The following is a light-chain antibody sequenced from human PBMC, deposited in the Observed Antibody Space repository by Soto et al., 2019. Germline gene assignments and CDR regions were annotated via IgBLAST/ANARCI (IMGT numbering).Light chain of an antibody. V-gene: IGKV3-20*01. Sequence: EIVLTQSPGTLYLSPGERATLSCRASQSISSTYLAWYQKKPGQAPRLLIYGAYSRATGIPDRFSCSGSVTDFTITISRLEPEDFAVYYCQQYGTPLRLTFGGGTKVEIK. CDR1: QSISSTY. CDR3: QQYGTPLRLT. CDR2: GAY. J-gene: IGKJ4*02.